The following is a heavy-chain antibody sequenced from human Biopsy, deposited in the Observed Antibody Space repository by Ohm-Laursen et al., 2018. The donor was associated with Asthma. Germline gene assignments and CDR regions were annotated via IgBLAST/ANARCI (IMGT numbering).Heavy chain of an antibody. CDR3: ARTYYDFLTGQVNDAFAL. CDR2: ISAYNGNT. Sequence: SSVKVSCNASGYTFTSYGISWVRQAPGQGLEWMGWISAYNGNTNYAQKLQGRVTMTTDTSTSTAYMELRSLRSEDTAMYYCARTYYDFLTGQVNDAFALWGQGTMVTVSS. V-gene: IGHV1-18*01. D-gene: IGHD3-9*01. J-gene: IGHJ3*01. CDR1: GYTFTSYG.